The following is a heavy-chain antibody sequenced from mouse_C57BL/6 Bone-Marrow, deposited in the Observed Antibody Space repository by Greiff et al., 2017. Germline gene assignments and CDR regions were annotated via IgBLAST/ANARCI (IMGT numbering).Heavy chain of an antibody. D-gene: IGHD6-1*01. Sequence: DVKLVESGPGMVKPSQSLSLTCTVTGYSITSGYDWHWIRHFPGNKLEWMGYISYSGSTNYNPSLKSRISITHDTSKNHFFLKLNSVTTEDTATYYCARGGATRDFDYWGQGTTLTVSS. CDR2: ISYSGST. CDR3: ARGGATRDFDY. CDR1: GYSITSGYD. V-gene: IGHV3-1*01. J-gene: IGHJ2*01.